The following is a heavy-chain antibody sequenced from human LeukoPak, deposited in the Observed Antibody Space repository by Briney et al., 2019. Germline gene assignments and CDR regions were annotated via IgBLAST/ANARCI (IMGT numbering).Heavy chain of an antibody. V-gene: IGHV4-39*01. J-gene: IGHJ4*02. CDR1: GGSVSSSSYY. CDR2: IYYSGTT. CDR3: ARSYYYGSGSYGPYFDS. D-gene: IGHD3-10*01. Sequence: PSETLSLTCTVSGGSVSSSSYYWGWIRQPPGKGLEWIGSIYYSGTTYYNTSLESRVTISVDTSKNQFSLDLSSVTAADTAVYNCARSYYYGSGSYGPYFDSWGQGTLVTVSS.